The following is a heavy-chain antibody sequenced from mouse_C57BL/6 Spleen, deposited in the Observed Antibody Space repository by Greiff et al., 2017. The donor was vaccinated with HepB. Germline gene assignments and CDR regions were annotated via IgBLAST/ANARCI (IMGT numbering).Heavy chain of an antibody. Sequence: QVQLQQSGPELVKPGASVKISCKASGYAFSSSWMNWVKQRPGKGLEWIGRIYPGDGDTNYNGKFKGKATLTADKSSSTAYMQLSSLTSEDSAVYFCASGGRTWFAYWGQGTLVTVSA. V-gene: IGHV1-82*01. CDR3: ASGGRTWFAY. D-gene: IGHD3-1*01. CDR1: GYAFSSSW. CDR2: IYPGDGDT. J-gene: IGHJ3*01.